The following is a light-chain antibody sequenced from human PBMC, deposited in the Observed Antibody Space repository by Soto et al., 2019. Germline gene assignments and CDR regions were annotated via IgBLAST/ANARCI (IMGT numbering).Light chain of an antibody. J-gene: IGKJ2*01. Sequence: EIVLTQSPGTLSLSPGERATLSCRASQSVSSSYLAWYQQKPGQAPRLLIYGASSSATGIPDRFSGSGSGTHFTLTISRLEPEVFAVYYCQQYGSSPYTFGQGTKLEIK. CDR3: QQYGSSPYT. V-gene: IGKV3-20*01. CDR1: QSVSSSY. CDR2: GAS.